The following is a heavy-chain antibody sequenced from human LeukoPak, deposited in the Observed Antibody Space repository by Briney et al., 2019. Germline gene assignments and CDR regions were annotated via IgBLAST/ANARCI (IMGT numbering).Heavy chain of an antibody. Sequence: GGSLRLSCAASGFTFSSYWMSWVRQAPGKGLEWVANIKQDGSEKYYVDSVKGRFTISRDNAKNSLYLQMNSLRAEDTAVYYCARRATTMVRGVIPSNWFDPWGQGTLVTVSS. CDR2: IKQDGSEK. CDR3: ARRATTMVRGVIPSNWFDP. J-gene: IGHJ5*02. V-gene: IGHV3-7*01. D-gene: IGHD3-10*01. CDR1: GFTFSSYW.